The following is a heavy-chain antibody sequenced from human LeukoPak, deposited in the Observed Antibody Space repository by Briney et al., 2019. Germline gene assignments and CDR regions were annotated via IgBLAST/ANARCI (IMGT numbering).Heavy chain of an antibody. J-gene: IGHJ4*02. CDR2: VRWNSGDI. CDR1: GFSFDDFA. Sequence: GGSLRLSCVASGFSFDDFAMHWVRQIPGKGLEWVSTVRWNSGDIAYADSVKGRFIISRDNAKNSLYLQMNSLRPEDMALYYCVKDKGGFCSTTTCHSYFDYWGQGTQVTVSS. CDR3: VKDKGGFCSTTTCHSYFDY. V-gene: IGHV3-9*03. D-gene: IGHD2-2*01.